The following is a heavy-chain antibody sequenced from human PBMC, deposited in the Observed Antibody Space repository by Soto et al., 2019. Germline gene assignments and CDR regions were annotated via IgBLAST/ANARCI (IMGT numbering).Heavy chain of an antibody. CDR2: ITPDFGTA. V-gene: IGHV1-69*06. D-gene: IGHD3-3*01. J-gene: IGHJ4*02. CDR1: GDTFSNYA. CDR3: ARPRVYYAVWSGYPPFDY. Sequence: QVQLVQSGAEVKKPGSSVKVSCKASGDTFSNYAINWMRQAPGQGLEWMGGITPDFGTANYAQKVQGRGTITADKSTSTAYMELSSLKSEDTAVYYCARPRVYYAVWSGYPPFDYWGQGTLVTVSS.